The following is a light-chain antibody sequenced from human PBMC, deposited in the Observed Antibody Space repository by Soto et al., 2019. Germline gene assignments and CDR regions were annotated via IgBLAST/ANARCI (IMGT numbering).Light chain of an antibody. J-gene: IGLJ3*02. CDR3: AAWDDSLNGPV. CDR2: RNN. Sequence: QPVLTQPPSASGTPGQRVTISCSGSSSNIGSNYVYWYQQLPGTAPKLLIYRNNQRPSGVPDRFSGSKSGTSASLAISGLRSEDEADYHCAAWDDSLNGPVFGGGTKLTVL. V-gene: IGLV1-47*01. CDR1: SSNIGSNY.